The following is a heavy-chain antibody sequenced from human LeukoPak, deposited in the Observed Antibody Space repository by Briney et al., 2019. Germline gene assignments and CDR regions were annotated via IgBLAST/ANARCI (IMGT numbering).Heavy chain of an antibody. Sequence: SETLSLTCTVSGDSISSYYWNWIRQPPGKGLEWIGYIYFIGSTNYNPSLKSRVTISVDTSKNQFSLKLSSVTAADTAVYCCARSPSGLDAFDIWGQGTMVTVSS. J-gene: IGHJ3*02. CDR2: IYFIGST. CDR3: ARSPSGLDAFDI. D-gene: IGHD3-16*01. V-gene: IGHV4-59*01. CDR1: GDSISSYY.